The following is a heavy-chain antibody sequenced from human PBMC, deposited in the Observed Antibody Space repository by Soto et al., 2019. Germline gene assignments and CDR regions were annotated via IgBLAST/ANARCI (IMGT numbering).Heavy chain of an antibody. CDR1: GYTFTTYD. J-gene: IGHJ4*02. V-gene: IGHV1-18*01. D-gene: IGHD6-13*01. CDR3: ARVKAAAGFFDY. Sequence: ASVKVSCKASGYTFTTYDISWVLQAPGQGLEWMGRISTYNGNTNYPQSLQGRLTMTTDTSTTTAYMELRSLRSDDTAVYYCARVKAAAGFFDYWGQGTLVTVSS. CDR2: ISTYNGNT.